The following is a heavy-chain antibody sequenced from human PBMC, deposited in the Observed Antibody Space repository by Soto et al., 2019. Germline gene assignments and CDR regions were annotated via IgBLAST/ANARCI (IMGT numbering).Heavy chain of an antibody. CDR2: IIPIFGTA. Sequence: GASVKVSCKASGGTFSSYAISWVRQAPGQGLEWMGGIIPIFGTANYAQKFQGRVTITADESTSTAYMELSSLRSEDTAVYYCTGRDDGYNPIHGMDVWGQGTTVTV. D-gene: IGHD5-12*01. CDR1: GGTFSSYA. CDR3: TGRDDGYNPIHGMDV. V-gene: IGHV1-69*13. J-gene: IGHJ6*02.